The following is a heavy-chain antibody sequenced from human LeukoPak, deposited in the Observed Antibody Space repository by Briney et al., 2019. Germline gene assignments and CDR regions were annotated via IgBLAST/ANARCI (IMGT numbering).Heavy chain of an antibody. CDR1: GYSFTSYW. CDR3: ASHSPSTFGAVVTPGAFDI. D-gene: IGHD4-23*01. V-gene: IGHV5-51*01. Sequence: GESLKISCKGSGYSFTSYWIGWVRQVPGKGLEWMGIIYPGDSDTRYSPSFQGQVTISADKSISTAYLQWSSLKASDTAMYYCASHSPSTFGAVVTPGAFDIWGQGTMVTVSS. CDR2: IYPGDSDT. J-gene: IGHJ3*02.